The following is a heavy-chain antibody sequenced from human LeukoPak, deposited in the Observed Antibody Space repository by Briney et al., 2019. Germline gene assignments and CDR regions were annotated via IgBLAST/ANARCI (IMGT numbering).Heavy chain of an antibody. J-gene: IGHJ4*02. D-gene: IGHD2-21*01. CDR2: IYPGDSDT. CDR1: GYSFTSYW. V-gene: IGHV5-51*01. Sequence: GESLKISXKGSGYSFTSYWIGWVLQMPGKGLERMGIIYPGDSDTRYSPSFQGQVTISADKSISTAYLQWSSLKASDTAMYYCARRSPGETLDYWGQGTLVTVSS. CDR3: ARRSPGETLDY.